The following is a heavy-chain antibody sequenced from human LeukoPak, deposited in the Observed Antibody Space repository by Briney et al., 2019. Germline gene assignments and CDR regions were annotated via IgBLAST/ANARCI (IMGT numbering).Heavy chain of an antibody. CDR3: AREDCSSTSCYQLESAFDI. CDR1: GGTFSSYA. J-gene: IGHJ3*02. V-gene: IGHV1-69*01. Sequence: GSSVKVSCKASGGTFSSYAISWVRQAPGQGLEWMGGIIPIFGTANYAQKFQGRVTITADESTSTAYMELSSLRSEDTAVYYCAREDCSSTSCYQLESAFDIWGQGTMVTVSS. D-gene: IGHD2-2*01. CDR2: IIPIFGTA.